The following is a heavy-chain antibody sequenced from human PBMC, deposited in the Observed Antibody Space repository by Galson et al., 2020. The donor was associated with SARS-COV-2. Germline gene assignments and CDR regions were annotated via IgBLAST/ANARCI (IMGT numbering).Heavy chain of an antibody. V-gene: IGHV3-48*04. CDR1: GFTFSPYA. Sequence: GESLKISCAASGFTFSPYAMHWVRQAPGKGLEWVSYISSSGSTIYYADSVKGRFTISRDNAKNSLYLQMNSLRAEDTAVYYCARAGGPPYYYYYMDVWGKGTTVTVSS. D-gene: IGHD3-10*01. CDR3: ARAGGPPYYYYYMDV. CDR2: ISSSGSTI. J-gene: IGHJ6*03.